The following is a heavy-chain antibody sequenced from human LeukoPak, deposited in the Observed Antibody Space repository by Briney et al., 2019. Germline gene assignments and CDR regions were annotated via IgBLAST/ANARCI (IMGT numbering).Heavy chain of an antibody. CDR2: INHSGST. CDR1: GGSFSGYY. J-gene: IGHJ4*02. V-gene: IGHV4-34*01. CDR3: ARGDIVVVSGTTGRLDY. D-gene: IGHD2-2*01. Sequence: SETLSLTCAVYGGSFSGYYWSWIRQPPGKGLEWIGEINHSGSTNYNPSLKSRVTISVDSSKNQFSLKLSSVTAADTAVYYCARGDIVVVSGTTGRLDYWGQGTLVTVSS.